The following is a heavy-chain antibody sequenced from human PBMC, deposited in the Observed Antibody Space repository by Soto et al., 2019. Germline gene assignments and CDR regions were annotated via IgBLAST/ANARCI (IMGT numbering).Heavy chain of an antibody. Sequence: GSLRLSCAASGFTVISYGRHWVRQAPGKGLEWVAVISYDGSNKYYADSVKGRFTISRDNSKNTLYLQMNSLRAEDTAVYYCAKDSMQWLALDAFDIWGQGTMVTVSS. CDR2: ISYDGSNK. D-gene: IGHD6-19*01. J-gene: IGHJ3*02. CDR3: AKDSMQWLALDAFDI. V-gene: IGHV3-30*18. CDR1: GFTVISYG.